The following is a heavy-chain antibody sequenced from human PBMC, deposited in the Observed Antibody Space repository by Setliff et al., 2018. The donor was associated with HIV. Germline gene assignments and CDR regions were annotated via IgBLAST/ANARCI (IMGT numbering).Heavy chain of an antibody. D-gene: IGHD4-17*01. J-gene: IGHJ6*04. CDR1: GDSISSYF. CDR2: RSTTGST. Sequence: PSETLSLTCTVSGDSISSYFWSWIRQSPGKGLEWIGFRSTTGSTDYNPSLRSRVTISVDTSKNQFSLRLTSVTAADTAIYYCARAGSGATVPGVWGKGTTVTVSS. V-gene: IGHV4-4*09. CDR3: ARAGSGATVPGV.